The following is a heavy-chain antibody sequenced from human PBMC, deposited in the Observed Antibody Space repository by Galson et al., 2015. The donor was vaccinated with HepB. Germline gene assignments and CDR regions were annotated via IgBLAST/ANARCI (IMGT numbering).Heavy chain of an antibody. CDR3: AKDWAYSSAWPEYFQH. Sequence: SLRLSCAASGFPFRYYAMTWVRQAPGMGLVWVSSISGSGVRPYYADPVKGRFTISRDNSKNTVYLQMNSLRADDTAIYYCAKDWAYSSAWPEYFQHWGQGTLVTVSS. D-gene: IGHD6-19*01. CDR2: ISGSGVRP. V-gene: IGHV3-23*01. CDR1: GFPFRYYA. J-gene: IGHJ1*01.